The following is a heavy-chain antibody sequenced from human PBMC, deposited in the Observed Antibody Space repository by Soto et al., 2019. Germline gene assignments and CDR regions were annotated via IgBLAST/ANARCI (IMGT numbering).Heavy chain of an antibody. J-gene: IGHJ4*02. V-gene: IGHV3-33*01. CDR1: GFTFSSYG. CDR2: IWHDGSNK. D-gene: IGHD3-22*01. Sequence: QVQLVESGGGVVQPGRSLRLSCAASGFTFSSYGMHWVRQAPGKGLEWVAVIWHDGSNKYYADSVKGRFTISRDNSKNTLYLQMNSLRAEDTAAYYCARAVVIKGPFDYWGQGTLVTVSS. CDR3: ARAVVIKGPFDY.